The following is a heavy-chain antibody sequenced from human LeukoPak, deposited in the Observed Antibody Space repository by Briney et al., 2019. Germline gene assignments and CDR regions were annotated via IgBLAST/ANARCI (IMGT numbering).Heavy chain of an antibody. CDR1: GFSFSGSA. Sequence: GGSLRLSCVASGFSFSGSAIHWVRQASGKGLEWVGRMRNKTKNYATAYAASVKGRFTISRDDSKNTAYLQMNGLKTEDTAVYYCTRPGSGDPDYWGQGTLVTVSS. J-gene: IGHJ4*02. D-gene: IGHD3-10*01. CDR3: TRPGSGDPDY. V-gene: IGHV3-73*01. CDR2: MRNKTKNYAT.